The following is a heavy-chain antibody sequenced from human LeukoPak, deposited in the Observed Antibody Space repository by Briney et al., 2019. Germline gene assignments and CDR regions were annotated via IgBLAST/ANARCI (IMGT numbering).Heavy chain of an antibody. V-gene: IGHV4-4*07. CDR2: IYTSGST. CDR1: GGSISSYY. Sequence: SETLSLTCTVSGGSISSYYWSCIRQPAGKGLEWIGRIYTSGSTNYNPSLKSRVTMSVDTSKNQFSLKLSSVTAADTAVYYCARDTPCSGGSCYLVPWFDPWGQGTLVTVSS. J-gene: IGHJ5*02. D-gene: IGHD2-15*01. CDR3: ARDTPCSGGSCYLVPWFDP.